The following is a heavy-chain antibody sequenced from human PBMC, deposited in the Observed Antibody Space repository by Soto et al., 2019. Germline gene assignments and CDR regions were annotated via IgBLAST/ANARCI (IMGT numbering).Heavy chain of an antibody. CDR3: ARGWGAVADY. CDR1: GGSFTGYY. J-gene: IGHJ4*02. V-gene: IGHV4-34*01. D-gene: IGHD6-19*01. Sequence: SETLSLTCAVYGGSFTGYYWSWIRQPPGKGLEWIGEINHSGSTNYNPSLKSRVTISVDTSKNQFSLKLSSVTAADTAVYYCARGWGAVADYWGQGTLVTVSS. CDR2: INHSGST.